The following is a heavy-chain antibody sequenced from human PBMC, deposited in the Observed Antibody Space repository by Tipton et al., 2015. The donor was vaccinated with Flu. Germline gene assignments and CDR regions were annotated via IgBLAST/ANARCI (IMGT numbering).Heavy chain of an antibody. D-gene: IGHD3-3*01. J-gene: IGHJ3*02. Sequence: TLSLTCTVSGGSISSYYWSWIRQPPGKGLEWIGYIYYSGSTNYNPSLKSRVTISVDTSKNQFSLKLSSVTAADTAVYYCARDRRSGHTAPALAFDIWGQGTMVTVSS. V-gene: IGHV4-59*01. CDR3: ARDRRSGHTAPALAFDI. CDR1: GGSISSYY. CDR2: IYYSGST.